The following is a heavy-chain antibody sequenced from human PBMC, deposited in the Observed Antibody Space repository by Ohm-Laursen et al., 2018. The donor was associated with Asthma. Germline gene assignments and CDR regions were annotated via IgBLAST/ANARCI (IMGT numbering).Heavy chain of an antibody. Sequence: SLRLSCAASGFTFSNYWMSWVRQAPGKGLEWVSLIHSGGNTYYADSVKGRFTISRDNSKNTLYLQLNSLRADDTAIYYCARSLSGYATFWDYWGQGTLVTVSS. J-gene: IGHJ4*02. CDR1: GFTFSNYW. V-gene: IGHV3-53*01. D-gene: IGHD2-2*01. CDR2: IHSGGNT. CDR3: ARSLSGYATFWDY.